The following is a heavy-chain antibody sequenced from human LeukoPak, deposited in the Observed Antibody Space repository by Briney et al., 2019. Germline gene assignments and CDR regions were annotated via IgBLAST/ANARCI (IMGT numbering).Heavy chain of an antibody. CDR3: IHRTNSVRGWGIFSWL. V-gene: IGHV2-5*02. CDR1: GFSLSSSGVG. D-gene: IGHD2-8*01. J-gene: IGHJ4*02. CDR2: IYWDDEK. Sequence: SGPTLVNPTQTLTLTCTFSGFSLSSSGVGVGWARQPPGKALEWLALIYWDDEKQYSPSLRTRLTITKDTSKNQVVLTMTNLDPVDTATFYGIHRTNSVRGWGIFSWLWGQGFLATVPS.